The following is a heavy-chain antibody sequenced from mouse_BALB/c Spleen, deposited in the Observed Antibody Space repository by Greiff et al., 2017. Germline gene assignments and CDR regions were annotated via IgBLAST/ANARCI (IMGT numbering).Heavy chain of an antibody. J-gene: IGHJ3*01. D-gene: IGHD2-4*01. CDR1: GYAFTNYL. Sequence: QVQLQQSGAELVRPGTSVKVSCKASGYAFTNYLIEWVKQRPGQGLEWIGVINPGSGGTNYNEKFKGKATLTADKSSSTAYMQLSSLTSDDSAVYFCARSITGFAYWGQGTLVTVSA. V-gene: IGHV1-54*01. CDR3: ARSITGFAY. CDR2: INPGSGGT.